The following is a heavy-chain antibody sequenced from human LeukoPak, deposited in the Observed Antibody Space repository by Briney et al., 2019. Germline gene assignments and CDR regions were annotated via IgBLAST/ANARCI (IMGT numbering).Heavy chain of an antibody. CDR3: ALTPDYYGSGSFDY. J-gene: IGHJ4*02. D-gene: IGHD3-10*01. V-gene: IGHV3-7*01. CDR1: GFTFSSYW. Sequence: SGGSLRLSCAASGFTFSSYWMSWVRQAPGKGLEWVADIKQDGSEKYYMDSVKGRFTISRDNAKNSLYLQMNNLRAEDTAVYYCALTPDYYGSGSFDYWGQGTLVTVSS. CDR2: IKQDGSEK.